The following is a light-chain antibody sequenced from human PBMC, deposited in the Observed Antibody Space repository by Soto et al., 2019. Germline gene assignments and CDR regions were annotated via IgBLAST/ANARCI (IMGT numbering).Light chain of an antibody. CDR3: GAWDDSLNGVL. J-gene: IGLJ2*01. CDR1: SSNIGNNA. Sequence: QSVLTQPPSVSAAPRQRVTISCSGSSSNIGNNAVNWYQQLPGKAPKLLIYYDDLLPSGVSDRFSGSKSGTAASLAISGLQSEDEADYYCGAWDDSLNGVLFGGGTKVTVL. CDR2: YDD. V-gene: IGLV1-36*01.